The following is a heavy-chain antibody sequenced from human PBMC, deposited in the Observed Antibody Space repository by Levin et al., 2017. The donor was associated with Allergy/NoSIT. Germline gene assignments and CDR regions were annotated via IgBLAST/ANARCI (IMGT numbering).Heavy chain of an antibody. V-gene: IGHV4-34*01. CDR1: GGSFSGYY. CDR2: INHSGST. CDR3: ARTLRRITIFGVVISHFDY. J-gene: IGHJ4*02. Sequence: PSETLSLTCAVYGGSFSGYYWSWIRQPPGKGLEWIGEINHSGSTNYNPSLKSRVTISVDTSKNQFSLKLSSVTAADTAVYYCARTLRRITIFGVVISHFDYWGQGTLVTVSS. D-gene: IGHD3-3*01.